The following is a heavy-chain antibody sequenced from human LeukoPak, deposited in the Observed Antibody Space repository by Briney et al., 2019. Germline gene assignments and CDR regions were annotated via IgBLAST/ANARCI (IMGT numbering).Heavy chain of an antibody. V-gene: IGHV2-5*01. CDR1: GFSLSTSGVG. J-gene: IGHJ4*02. CDR3: AQVTVGGDCYVCEGSYFDY. D-gene: IGHD2-21*02. CDR2: IYWNDDK. Sequence: SGPTLVNPTQTLTLTCTFSGFSLSTSGVGVGWIRQPPGKALEWLALIYWNDDKRYSPSLKSRLTITKDTSKNQVVLTMTNMDPVDTATYYCAQVTVGGDCYVCEGSYFDYWGQGTLVTVSS.